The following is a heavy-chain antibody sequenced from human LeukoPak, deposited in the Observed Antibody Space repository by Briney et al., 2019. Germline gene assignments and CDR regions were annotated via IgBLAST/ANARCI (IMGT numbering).Heavy chain of an antibody. CDR1: DGSISSNSYY. Sequence: SETLSLTCTVSDGSISSNSYYWGWIRQPPGKGLEWIGSISYSGRTYYNPSLESRVTISVDASKNQFSLELSSVTAADTAVYYCARDEPSIFGIPGYFQHWGQGTLVTVSS. D-gene: IGHD3-3*01. J-gene: IGHJ1*01. V-gene: IGHV4-39*07. CDR3: ARDEPSIFGIPGYFQH. CDR2: ISYSGRT.